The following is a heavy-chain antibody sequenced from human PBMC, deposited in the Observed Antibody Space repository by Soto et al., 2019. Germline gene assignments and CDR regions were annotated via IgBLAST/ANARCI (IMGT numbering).Heavy chain of an antibody. CDR3: AKGYCSGPSCYRGYGMDV. Sequence: GGSLRLSCAASGFTFSSYGMHWVRQAPGKGLEWVAVIWYDGSNKYYAESVKGRFTISRDNSENTLYLQMDSLRAEDTAVYYCAKGYCSGPSCYRGYGMDVWGQGTTVTVSS. J-gene: IGHJ6*02. V-gene: IGHV3-30*02. CDR1: GFTFSSYG. D-gene: IGHD2-2*01. CDR2: IWYDGSNK.